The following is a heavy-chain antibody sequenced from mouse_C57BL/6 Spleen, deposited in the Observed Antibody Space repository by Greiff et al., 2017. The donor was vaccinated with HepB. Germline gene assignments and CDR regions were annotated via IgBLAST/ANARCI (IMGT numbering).Heavy chain of an antibody. D-gene: IGHD1-1*01. J-gene: IGHJ3*01. CDR1: GYTFTSYW. V-gene: IGHV1-61*01. CDR2: IYPSDSET. Sequence: QVQLQQPGAELVRPGSSVKLSCKASGYTFTSYWMDWVKQRPGQGLEWIGNIYPSDSETHYNQKFKDKATLTVDKSSSTAYMQLRSLTSEDSAVYYCARRYYGSSWAYWGQGTLVTVSA. CDR3: ARRYYGSSWAY.